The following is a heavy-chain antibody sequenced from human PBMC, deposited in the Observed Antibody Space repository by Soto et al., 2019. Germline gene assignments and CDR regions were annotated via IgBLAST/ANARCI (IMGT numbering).Heavy chain of an antibody. J-gene: IGHJ3*02. D-gene: IGHD6-13*01. CDR3: AKTAETGSSWKLLGAFDI. V-gene: IGHV3-23*01. CDR2: ISGSGGST. Sequence: GGSLRLSCAASGFTFSSYAMSWVRQAPGKGLEWVSAISGSGGSTYYADSVKGRFTISRDNSKNTLYLQMNSLRAEDTAVYYCAKTAETGSSWKLLGAFDIWGQGTMVTVSS. CDR1: GFTFSSYA.